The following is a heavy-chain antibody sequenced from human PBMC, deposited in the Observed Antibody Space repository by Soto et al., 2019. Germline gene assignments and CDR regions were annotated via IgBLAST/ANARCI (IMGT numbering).Heavy chain of an antibody. CDR3: ATTDCVFTALKYHFDY. CDR1: GYTFTGYY. Sequence: ASVKVSCKASGYTFTGYYVNWARQAPGQGLEWMGWINPDNGVPNYAQKFQGRVTLSRDTSINTAYMELSRLTSDDTAMYYCATTDCVFTALKYHFDYCGQGTPAPVSS. V-gene: IGHV1-2*02. D-gene: IGHD3-16*01. CDR2: INPDNGVP. J-gene: IGHJ4*02.